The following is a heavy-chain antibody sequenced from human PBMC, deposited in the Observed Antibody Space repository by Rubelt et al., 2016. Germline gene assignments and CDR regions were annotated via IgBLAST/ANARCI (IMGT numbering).Heavy chain of an antibody. D-gene: IGHD5-12*01. CDR2: IRAYTGNT. V-gene: IGHV1-18*01. CDR1: GYTFTSYG. Sequence: QVQLVQSGAEVKKPEASVKVSCKASGYTFTSYGISWVRQAPGQGLEWMGWIRAYTGNTNYAQKLQGRVTMTTDTSTSTACMELRSLRSDDTAVYYCARDPTTRCTSTGWFDPWGQGTLVTVSS. CDR3: ARDPTTRCTSTGWFDP. J-gene: IGHJ5*02.